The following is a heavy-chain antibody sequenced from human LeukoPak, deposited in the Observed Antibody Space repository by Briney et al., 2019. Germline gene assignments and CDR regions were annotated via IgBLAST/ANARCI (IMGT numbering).Heavy chain of an antibody. CDR2: IWYDGSNK. J-gene: IGHJ3*01. Sequence: GGSLRLSCAASGFTFSSYGMHWVRQAPGKGLEWVASIWYDGSNKYYADSVKGRFTISRDNSKNTLYLQMNSLRAEDTAVYYCARDTSSPTWGQGAMVSVSS. V-gene: IGHV3-33*01. CDR1: GFTFSSYG. D-gene: IGHD6-13*01. CDR3: ARDTSSPT.